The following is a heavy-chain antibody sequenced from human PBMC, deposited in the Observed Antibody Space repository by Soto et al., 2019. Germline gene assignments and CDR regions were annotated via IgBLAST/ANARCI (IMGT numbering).Heavy chain of an antibody. V-gene: IGHV3-23*01. J-gene: IGHJ3*02. Sequence: EVQLLESGGGLVQPGGSLRLSCAASGFTFSSYAMSWVRQAPGKGLEWVSAISGSGGSTYYADSVKGRFTISRDNSKNTLYLQMNSLRAEDTAVYYCAHLNGHHDAFDIWGQGTMVTVSS. D-gene: IGHD3-3*02. CDR2: ISGSGGST. CDR3: AHLNGHHDAFDI. CDR1: GFTFSSYA.